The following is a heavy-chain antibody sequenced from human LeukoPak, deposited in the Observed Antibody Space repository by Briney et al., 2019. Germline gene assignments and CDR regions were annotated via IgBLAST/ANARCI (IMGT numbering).Heavy chain of an antibody. V-gene: IGHV3-7*01. CDR2: IKHDGSEK. D-gene: IGHD6-13*01. CDR3: AGSWSPYDAFDI. J-gene: IGHJ3*02. CDR1: GFTFSTSW. Sequence: GGSLRLSCAASGFTFSTSWMTWVRQAPGKGLEFVANIKHDGSEKYYVDSVQGRFTISRDNAKNSLYLQMNSLRAEDTAVYYCAGSWSPYDAFDIWGQGTMVSVSS.